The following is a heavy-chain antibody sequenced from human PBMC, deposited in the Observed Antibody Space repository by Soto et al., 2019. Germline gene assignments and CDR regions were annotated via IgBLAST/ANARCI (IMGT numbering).Heavy chain of an antibody. J-gene: IGHJ4*02. V-gene: IGHV1-18*04. CDR3: ASGKGAYVWGSYPLRY. Sequence: QVQLVQSGAEVKKPGASVKVSCKASGYTFTSYGISWVRQAPGQGREWMGWINAYNGNTNYAQKLQGRDTMTTDTSTSTAYMELRSLRSGDTAVYYCASGKGAYVWGSYPLRYWGQGTLVTVS. D-gene: IGHD3-16*02. CDR2: INAYNGNT. CDR1: GYTFTSYG.